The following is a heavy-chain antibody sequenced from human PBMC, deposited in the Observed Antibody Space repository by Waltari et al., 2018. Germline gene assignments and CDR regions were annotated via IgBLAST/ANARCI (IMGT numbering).Heavy chain of an antibody. Sequence: QVQLQESGPGLVKPSETLSLTCTVSGGSISSYYWSWIRQPAGKGLEWIGRIYTSGSTNYNPSLKSRVTMSVDTSKNQFSLKLSSVIAADTAVYYCARESCSSTSCYTDPSDAFDIWGQGTMVTVSS. CDR2: IYTSGST. V-gene: IGHV4-4*07. CDR1: GGSISSYY. D-gene: IGHD2-2*02. J-gene: IGHJ3*02. CDR3: ARESCSSTSCYTDPSDAFDI.